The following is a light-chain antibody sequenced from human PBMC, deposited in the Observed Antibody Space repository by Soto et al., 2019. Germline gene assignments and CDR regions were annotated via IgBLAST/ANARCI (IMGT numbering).Light chain of an antibody. V-gene: IGLV2-8*01. CDR1: SSDVGGYNY. CDR2: EVT. CDR3: SSDAGTNHLV. Sequence: QSALTQPPSASGSPGQSVTISCTGTSSDVGGYNYVSWYQQHPGKAPRLVIFEVTKRPSGVPDRFSGSKSANTASLTVSGLQADDEADYYCSSDAGTNHLVFGGGTKLTVL. J-gene: IGLJ2*01.